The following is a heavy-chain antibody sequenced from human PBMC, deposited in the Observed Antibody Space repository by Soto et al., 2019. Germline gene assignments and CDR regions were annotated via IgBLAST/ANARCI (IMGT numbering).Heavy chain of an antibody. J-gene: IGHJ6*02. CDR3: ARGAGGGFGVYYYYGMAV. Sequence: QVQLVQSGAEVKKPGTSVKVSCKAYGYTFSNYYISWVRQAPGQGLECMGWISAYNGNTNYPQNLQGRVTMTTDTSTSTAYMELRSLRSYDTAVYYCARGAGGGFGVYYYYGMAVWCQGTTVTVSS. D-gene: IGHD3-16*01. CDR1: GYTFSNYY. V-gene: IGHV1-18*04. CDR2: ISAYNGNT.